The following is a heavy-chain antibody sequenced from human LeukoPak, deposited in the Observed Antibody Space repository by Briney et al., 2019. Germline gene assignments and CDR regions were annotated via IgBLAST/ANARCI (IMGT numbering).Heavy chain of an antibody. V-gene: IGHV3-9*01. CDR1: GFTFDDYA. CDR2: ISWNSGSI. D-gene: IGHD2-15*01. J-gene: IGHJ4*02. Sequence: GGSLRLSCAASGFTFDDYAMHWVRQAPGKGLEWVSGISWNSGSIGYADSAKGRFTISRDNAKNSLYLQMNSLRAEDTALYYCAKGPGIYCSGGSCYSDNYFDYWGQGTLVTVSS. CDR3: AKGPGIYCSGGSCYSDNYFDY.